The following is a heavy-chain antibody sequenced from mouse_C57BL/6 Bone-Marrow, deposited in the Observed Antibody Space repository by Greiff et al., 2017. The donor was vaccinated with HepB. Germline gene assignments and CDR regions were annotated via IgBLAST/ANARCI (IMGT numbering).Heavy chain of an antibody. J-gene: IGHJ2*01. V-gene: IGHV1-22*01. D-gene: IGHD2-3*01. CDR2: INPNNGGT. CDR3: ARDGYSYYFDY. CDR1: GYTFTDYN. Sequence: VQLKESGPELVKPGASVKMSCKASGYTFTDYNMHWVKQSHGKSLEWIGYINPNNGGTSYNQKFKGKATLTVNKSSSTAYMELRSLTSEDSAVYYCARDGYSYYFDYWGQGTTLTVSS.